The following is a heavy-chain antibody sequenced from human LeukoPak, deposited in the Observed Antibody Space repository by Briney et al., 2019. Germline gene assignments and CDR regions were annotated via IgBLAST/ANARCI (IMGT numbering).Heavy chain of an antibody. V-gene: IGHV3-73*01. CDR3: TRVGPTTADY. CDR1: GLTFSRSA. D-gene: IGHD5-12*01. CDR2: MSSEMSSYAP. J-gene: IGHJ4*02. Sequence: PGLSLRLCCAACGLTFSRSAIQWARQASGKGLEWVGGMSSEMSSYAPAYLSSVRGRFTISRDDSKNTAYLQMNNLKTEDTAVYYCTRVGPTTADYWGQGTLVTVSS.